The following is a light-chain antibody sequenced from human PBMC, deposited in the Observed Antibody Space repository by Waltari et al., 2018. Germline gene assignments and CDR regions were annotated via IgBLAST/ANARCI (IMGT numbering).Light chain of an antibody. J-gene: IGKJ4*01. CDR1: QTVRTTY. Sequence: EIVLPQSPGSQSLLLGVGATVSCRASQTVRTTYLAWYQQKPGQAPTLLIYDTSSRATDIPDRFSGSGSGTDFSLTISSLEPEDFAVYYCQQYDISPLTFGGGTKVETK. CDR3: QQYDISPLT. V-gene: IGKV3-20*01. CDR2: DTS.